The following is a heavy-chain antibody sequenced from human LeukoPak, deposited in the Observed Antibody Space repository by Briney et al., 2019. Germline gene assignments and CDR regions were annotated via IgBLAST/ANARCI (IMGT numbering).Heavy chain of an antibody. J-gene: IGHJ3*02. Sequence: PSETLSLTCTVSGGSFRSRNYFWRWIRQPPGEGLEWLGYISYSGSAYYNPSLKSRVTISVDTSSNQFSLRLRSVTAADTAVYYCAREVNIPADSDAFDIWGQGTMVTVSS. CDR2: ISYSGSA. D-gene: IGHD1/OR15-1a*01. V-gene: IGHV4-30-4*08. CDR1: GGSFRSRNYF. CDR3: AREVNIPADSDAFDI.